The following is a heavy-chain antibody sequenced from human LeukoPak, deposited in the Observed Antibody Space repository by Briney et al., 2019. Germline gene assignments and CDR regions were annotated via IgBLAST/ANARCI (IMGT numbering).Heavy chain of an antibody. CDR2: ISAYNGNT. J-gene: IGHJ5*02. Sequence: GASVKVSCKASGYTFTSYGISWVRQAPGQGLEWMGWISAYNGNTNYAQELQGRVTMTTDTATSTAYMELRSLRSDDTAVYYCARDSASRLRYFDWSISYNCVDPWGQGTLVTVSS. D-gene: IGHD3-9*01. CDR3: ARDSASRLRYFDWSISYNCVDP. CDR1: GYTFTSYG. V-gene: IGHV1-18*01.